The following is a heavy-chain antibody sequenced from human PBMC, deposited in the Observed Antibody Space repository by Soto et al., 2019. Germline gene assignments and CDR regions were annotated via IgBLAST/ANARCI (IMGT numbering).Heavy chain of an antibody. CDR1: GFTFSSYG. Sequence: GGSLRLSCAASGFTFSSYGMHWVRQAPGKGLEWVSVIWYDGSNKYYADSVKGRFTISRDNSKNTLYLQMNSLRAEDTAVYYCARDADYYDSSGYAPYFDYWGQGTLVTVSS. V-gene: IGHV3-33*01. D-gene: IGHD3-22*01. CDR2: IWYDGSNK. J-gene: IGHJ4*02. CDR3: ARDADYYDSSGYAPYFDY.